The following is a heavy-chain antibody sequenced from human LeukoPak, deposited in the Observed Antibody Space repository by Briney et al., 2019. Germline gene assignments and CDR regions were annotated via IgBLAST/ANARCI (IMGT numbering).Heavy chain of an antibody. CDR3: ARRRVARGYSYAGSFFDY. J-gene: IGHJ4*02. Sequence: SETLSLTCTVSGGSISSSSYYWGWIRQPPGKGLEWIGSIYYSGSTYYNPSLKSRVTISVDTSKNQFSLKLSSVTAADTAVYYCARRRVARGYSYAGSFFDYWGQGTLVTVSS. CDR1: GGSISSSSYY. CDR2: IYYSGST. V-gene: IGHV4-39*07. D-gene: IGHD5-18*01.